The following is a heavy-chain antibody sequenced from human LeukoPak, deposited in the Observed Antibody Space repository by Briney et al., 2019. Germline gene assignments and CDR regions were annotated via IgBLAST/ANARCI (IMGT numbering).Heavy chain of an antibody. Sequence: AGGSLRLSCAASGFTFSSYWMSWVRQAPGKGLEWVANIKQDGSEKYYVDSAKGRFTISRDNAKNSLYLQMNSLRAEDTAVYYCARDPGSSGYYPYFDYWGQGTLVTVPS. CDR1: GFTFSSYW. D-gene: IGHD3-22*01. CDR2: IKQDGSEK. J-gene: IGHJ4*02. CDR3: ARDPGSSGYYPYFDY. V-gene: IGHV3-7*01.